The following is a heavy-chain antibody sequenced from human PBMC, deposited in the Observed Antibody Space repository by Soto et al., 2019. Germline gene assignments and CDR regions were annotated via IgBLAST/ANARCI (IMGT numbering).Heavy chain of an antibody. Sequence: QVQLVESGGGVVQPGRSLRLSCAASGFTFSDYGIHWVRQAPGKGLEWGTVISFDDGKDKFYSAPVRGRFTISRDNSNNTLSLQMNSLRSDDTAIYYCAKGTYGGSAPYDYGMDVWGQGTTVTVSS. CDR2: ISFDDGKDK. D-gene: IGHD3-16*01. CDR3: AKGTYGGSAPYDYGMDV. V-gene: IGHV3-30*18. J-gene: IGHJ6*02. CDR1: GFTFSDYG.